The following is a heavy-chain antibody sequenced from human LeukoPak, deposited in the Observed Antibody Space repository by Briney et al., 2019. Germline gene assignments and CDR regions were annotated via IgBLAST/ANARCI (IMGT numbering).Heavy chain of an antibody. CDR3: AKGGSGIYDILAGYLDY. J-gene: IGHJ4*02. D-gene: IGHD3-9*01. V-gene: IGHV3-9*01. Sequence: PGGSLRLSCAASGFTFDDYAMHWVRQAPGKGLEWVSGISWNSGSIGYADSVKGRFTISRDNAKNSLYLQMNSLRAEDTALYYRAKGGSGIYDILAGYLDYWGQGTLVTVSS. CDR1: GFTFDDYA. CDR2: ISWNSGSI.